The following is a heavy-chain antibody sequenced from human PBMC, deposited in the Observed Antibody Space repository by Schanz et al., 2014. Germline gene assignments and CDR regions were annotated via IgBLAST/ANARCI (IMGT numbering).Heavy chain of an antibody. D-gene: IGHD2-2*01. V-gene: IGHV1-18*01. J-gene: IGHJ5*02. CDR3: ARGYVLEPADYYDP. CDR2: ISGANGNP. CDR1: GGTFINYG. Sequence: QVHLVQSGAEVKKPGSSVRVSCKASGGTFINYGFAWVRQAPGQGLEWVGWISGANGNPKSARALQDRLTITIDTSTSTAFLELRNLRSDDTAVYYCARGYVLEPADYYDPGGQGALVTVSS.